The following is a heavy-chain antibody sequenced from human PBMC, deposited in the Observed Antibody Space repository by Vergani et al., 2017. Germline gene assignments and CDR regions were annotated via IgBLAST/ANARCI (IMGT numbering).Heavy chain of an antibody. CDR3: ARDLRLLYSRFDP. V-gene: IGHV3-23*01. Sequence: EVQLLESGGDLVQPGGSLRLSCAASGFTFNHYAMNWVRQAPGKGLEWVSGISGSGGSTYYAGSVKGRFTISRDSSKNTLYLQMNSLRDEDTGVYYCARDLRLLYSRFDPWGQGTLVTVSS. CDR2: ISGSGGST. J-gene: IGHJ5*02. D-gene: IGHD5-12*01. CDR1: GFTFNHYA.